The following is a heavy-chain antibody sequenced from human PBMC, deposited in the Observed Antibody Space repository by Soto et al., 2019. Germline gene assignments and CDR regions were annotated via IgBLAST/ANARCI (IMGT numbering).Heavy chain of an antibody. J-gene: IGHJ4*02. CDR3: AKDLFTMVRLFDS. CDR1: GFTFRNYA. Sequence: ETLSLSCAASGFTFRNYAMNWVRQAPGKGLEWVSSISGGGDSRKYVDSVKGRFTISRDNSKNTLYLQMNSLRAEDTAVYYCAKDLFTMVRLFDSWGQGTLVTVSS. V-gene: IGHV3-23*01. D-gene: IGHD3-10*01. CDR2: ISGGGDSR.